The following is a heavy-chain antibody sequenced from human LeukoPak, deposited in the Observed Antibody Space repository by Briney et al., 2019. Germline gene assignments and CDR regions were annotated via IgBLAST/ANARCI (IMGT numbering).Heavy chain of an antibody. CDR1: GFTFSSYS. D-gene: IGHD2-2*01. J-gene: IGHJ4*02. V-gene: IGHV3-21*01. CDR3: ARDLGPYIVVVPAAPFGY. Sequence: GGSLRLSCAASGFTFSSYSMNWVRQAPGKGLEWVSPISSSSSYIYYADSVKGRFTISRDNAKNSLYLQMNSLRAEDTAVYYCARDLGPYIVVVPAAPFGYWGQGTLVTVSS. CDR2: ISSSSSYI.